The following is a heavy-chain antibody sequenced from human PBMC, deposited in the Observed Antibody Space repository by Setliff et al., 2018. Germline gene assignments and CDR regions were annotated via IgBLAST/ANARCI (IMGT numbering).Heavy chain of an antibody. D-gene: IGHD1-26*01. Sequence: PSETLSLTCTVSGDSMSSSGYHWSWIRQPAGKGLEWIGHIYTNGNTKYNPSLKCRVTISINTSRNQFSLKLSSVTAADTAIYYCARDQRALKWELGYWGQGTRVTVSS. CDR2: IYTNGNT. J-gene: IGHJ4*02. CDR3: ARDQRALKWELGY. V-gene: IGHV4-61*09. CDR1: GDSMSSSGYH.